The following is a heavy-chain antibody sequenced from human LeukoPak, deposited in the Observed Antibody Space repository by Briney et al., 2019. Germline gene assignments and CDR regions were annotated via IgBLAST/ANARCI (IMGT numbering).Heavy chain of an antibody. J-gene: IGHJ4*02. Sequence: GGSLRLSCAASGFTFSSYSMNWVRQAPGKGLECVSSISSSSSYIYYADSVKGRFTISRDNAKNSLYLQMNSLRAEDTAVYYCAREFGDYEAIDYWGQGTLVTVSS. D-gene: IGHD4-17*01. CDR2: ISSSSSYI. CDR3: AREFGDYEAIDY. V-gene: IGHV3-21*01. CDR1: GFTFSSYS.